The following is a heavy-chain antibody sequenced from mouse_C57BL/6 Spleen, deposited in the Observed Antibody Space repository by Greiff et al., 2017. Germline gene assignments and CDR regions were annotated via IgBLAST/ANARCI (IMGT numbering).Heavy chain of an antibody. V-gene: IGHV1-5*01. Sequence: VQLQQSGTVLARPGASVKMSCKTSGYTFTSYWMHWVKQRPGQGLEWIGAIYPGNSDTSYNQKFKGKAKLTAVTSASTAYMELSSLTNEDSAVYYCTGDDYGSSPAWFAYWGQGTLVTVSA. CDR2: IYPGNSDT. CDR3: TGDDYGSSPAWFAY. CDR1: GYTFTSYW. J-gene: IGHJ3*01. D-gene: IGHD1-1*01.